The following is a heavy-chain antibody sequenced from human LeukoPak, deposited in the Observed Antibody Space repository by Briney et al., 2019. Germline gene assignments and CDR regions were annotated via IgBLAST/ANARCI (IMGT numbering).Heavy chain of an antibody. CDR2: ISGSGGST. J-gene: IGHJ4*02. Sequence: GGSLRLSCAASGFTFSSYAMSWVRQAPGKGLEWVSAISGSGGSTYYADSVKGRFTISRDNSKNTLYLQMNSLRAEDTAVYYCGNGGGGKLYDSSGSYDYWGQGTLVTVSS. V-gene: IGHV3-23*01. D-gene: IGHD3-22*01. CDR3: GNGGGGKLYDSSGSYDY. CDR1: GFTFSSYA.